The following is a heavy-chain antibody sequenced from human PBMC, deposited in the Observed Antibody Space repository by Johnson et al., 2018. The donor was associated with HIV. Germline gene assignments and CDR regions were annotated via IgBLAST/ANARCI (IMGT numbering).Heavy chain of an antibody. D-gene: IGHD6-6*01. CDR1: GFIFDSYG. CDR2: IRYDGSNN. CDR3: ASGVTARAPVFM. Sequence: QVQLVESGGGLIQPGGSLRLSCAASGFIFDSYGMHWVRQAPGKGLEWVAFIRYDGSNNFYIESVKGRFTISRDNSKNTLYLQMNSLRAEDTAVYYCASGVTARAPVFMWGQGTMVTVSS. J-gene: IGHJ3*02. V-gene: IGHV3-30*02.